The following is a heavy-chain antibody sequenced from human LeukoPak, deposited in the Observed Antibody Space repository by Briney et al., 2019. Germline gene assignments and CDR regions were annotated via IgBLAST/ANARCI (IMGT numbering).Heavy chain of an antibody. D-gene: IGHD1-26*01. CDR2: IYPSDSDT. CDR3: ARQGSGILDY. J-gene: IGHJ4*02. Sequence: GESLKISCKGSGYTFSSYWNGWVRQMPGKGLERMGIIYPSDSDTRYRPSLQGQVTISADKSISTAYLQWSSLRASGTAMYYCARQGSGILDYWGQGTLVTVSS. V-gene: IGHV5-51*01. CDR1: GYTFSSYW.